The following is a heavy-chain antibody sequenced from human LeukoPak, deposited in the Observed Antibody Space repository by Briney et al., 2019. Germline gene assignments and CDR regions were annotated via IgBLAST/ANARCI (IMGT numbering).Heavy chain of an antibody. Sequence: SETLSLTCTVSGGSISSYYWSWIRQPPGKGLEWIGYIYNSGSPNYNPFLKSRVTMSVDTSKNQFSLKLSSVTAADTAAYYCAKDLYYYDTNAYYFDWFDPWGQGTLVTVSS. CDR3: AKDLYYYDTNAYYFDWFDP. D-gene: IGHD3-22*01. CDR1: GGSISSYY. V-gene: IGHV4-59*01. J-gene: IGHJ5*02. CDR2: IYNSGSP.